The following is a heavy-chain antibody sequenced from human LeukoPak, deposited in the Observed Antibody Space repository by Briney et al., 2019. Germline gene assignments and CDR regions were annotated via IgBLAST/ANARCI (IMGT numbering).Heavy chain of an antibody. J-gene: IGHJ4*02. Sequence: PSETLSLTCTVSGGSISSGDYYWRWIRQPPGKGLEWIGYIYYSGSTYYNPSLKSRVTISVDTSKNQFSLKLSSVTAADTAVYYCARESYGDKLKGYYFDYWGQGTLVTVSS. CDR2: IYYSGST. V-gene: IGHV4-30-4*01. CDR3: ARESYGDKLKGYYFDY. CDR1: GGSISSGDYY. D-gene: IGHD4-17*01.